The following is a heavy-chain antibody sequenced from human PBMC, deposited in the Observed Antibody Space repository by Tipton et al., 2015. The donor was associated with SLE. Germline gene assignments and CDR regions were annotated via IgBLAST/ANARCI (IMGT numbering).Heavy chain of an antibody. J-gene: IGHJ4*02. D-gene: IGHD2/OR15-2a*01. CDR3: ARKSYFESKYFDY. V-gene: IGHV4-4*02. CDR2: IYHSGST. CDR1: GGSISSSHW. Sequence: TLSLTCAVSGGSISSSHWWSWVRQSPGKGLEWVGEIYHSGSTNHNPSLKGRVTISVDNSKNQFSLNLSSLTSADTAVYYCARKSYFESKYFDYWGQGILVTVSS.